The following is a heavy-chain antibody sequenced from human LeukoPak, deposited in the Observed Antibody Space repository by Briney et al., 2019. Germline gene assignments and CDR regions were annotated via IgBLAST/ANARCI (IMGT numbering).Heavy chain of an antibody. V-gene: IGHV1-8*01. Sequence: ASVKVSCKASGYTFTSYDINWVRQATGQGLEWMGWMNPNSGNTGYAQKFQGRVTMTRNTSISTAYMEMSSLRSEDTAVYYCARVGVNVLLRFGELLKTRNWFDPWGQGTLVTVSS. D-gene: IGHD3-10*01. CDR1: GYTFTSYD. CDR2: MNPNSGNT. CDR3: ARVGVNVLLRFGELLKTRNWFDP. J-gene: IGHJ5*02.